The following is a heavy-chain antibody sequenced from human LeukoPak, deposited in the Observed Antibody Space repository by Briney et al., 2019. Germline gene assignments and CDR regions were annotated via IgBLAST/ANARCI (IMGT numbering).Heavy chain of an antibody. CDR1: GFTFSGFA. CDR2: IRGSGDNT. Sequence: GGSLRLSCAASGFTFSGFAMSWVRRTPGKGLEWVSGIRGSGDNTLYADSVKGSFTISRDNSKNTLYLEMNSLRAEDTAVYYCAKMKGHRLPKEYMDVWGQGTTVTVSS. J-gene: IGHJ6*01. CDR3: AKMKGHRLPKEYMDV. V-gene: IGHV3-23*01. D-gene: IGHD2-21*02.